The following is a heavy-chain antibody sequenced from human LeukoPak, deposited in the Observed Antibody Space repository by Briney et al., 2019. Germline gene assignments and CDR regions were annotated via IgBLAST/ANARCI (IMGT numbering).Heavy chain of an antibody. J-gene: IGHJ4*02. V-gene: IGHV4-59*08. CDR2: IYYSGST. Sequence: SETLSLTCTVSGGSISSYYWSWIRQPPGKGLEWIGYIYYSGSTNYNPSLKSRVTISVDTSKNQFSLKLSSVTAADTAVYYCARHYGGSGSSFDYWGQGTLVTVSS. CDR1: GGSISSYY. CDR3: ARHYGGSGSSFDY. D-gene: IGHD3-16*01.